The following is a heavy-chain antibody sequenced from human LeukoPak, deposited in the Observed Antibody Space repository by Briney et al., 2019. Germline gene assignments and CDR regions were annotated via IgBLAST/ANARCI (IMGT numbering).Heavy chain of an antibody. Sequence: PGGSLRLSCAASGFTFSSYDMHWVRQATGKGLEWVSAIGTAGDTYYPGSVKGRFTISRENAKNSLYLQMNSLRAGDTAVYYCARAKAVAGSYWYFDLWGRGTLVTVSS. CDR1: GFTFSSYD. J-gene: IGHJ2*01. CDR2: IGTAGDT. V-gene: IGHV3-13*01. D-gene: IGHD6-19*01. CDR3: ARAKAVAGSYWYFDL.